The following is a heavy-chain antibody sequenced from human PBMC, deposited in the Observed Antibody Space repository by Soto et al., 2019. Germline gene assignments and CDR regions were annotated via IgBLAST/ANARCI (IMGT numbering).Heavy chain of an antibody. D-gene: IGHD3-10*01. CDR3: ARGVEYYGSGSDVDY. CDR1: GGTFSSYT. V-gene: IGHV1-69*02. CDR2: IIPILGIA. Sequence: QVQLVQSGAEVKKPGSSVKVSCKASGGTFSSYTISWVRQAPGQGLEWMGRIIPILGIANYAQKFQGRVTIPADKPTSTAYLELSSLRSEDTAVYYCARGVEYYGSGSDVDYWGQGTLVTVSS. J-gene: IGHJ4*02.